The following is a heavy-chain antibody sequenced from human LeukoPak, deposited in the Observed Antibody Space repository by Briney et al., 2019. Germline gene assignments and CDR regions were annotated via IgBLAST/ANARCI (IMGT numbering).Heavy chain of an antibody. D-gene: IGHD3-10*01. CDR3: ARVHGSGSYYGDYYYYYYMDV. J-gene: IGHJ6*03. V-gene: IGHV1-69*13. CDR1: GYTFTSNY. Sequence: ASVKVSCKAFGYTFTSNYMHWVRQAPGQGPEWMGGIIPIFGTANYAQKFQGRVTITADESTSTAYMELRSLRSDDTAVYYCARVHGSGSYYGDYYYYYYMDVWGKGTTVTISS. CDR2: IIPIFGTA.